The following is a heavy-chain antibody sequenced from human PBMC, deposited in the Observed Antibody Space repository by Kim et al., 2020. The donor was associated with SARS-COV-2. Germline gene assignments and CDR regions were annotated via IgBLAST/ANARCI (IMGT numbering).Heavy chain of an antibody. CDR3: AKDQKGLVVYDGFDY. J-gene: IGHJ4*02. CDR2: IGSSAVNT. CDR1: GFTFSSFA. D-gene: IGHD2-8*02. Sequence: GGSLRLSCAASGFTFSSFAMNWVRQAPGKGLEWVSSIGSSAVNTYYADSVKGRFTISRDNSKNRLYLQMNSLRAEDTAVYYCAKDQKGLVVYDGFDYWGQGTLVTVSS. V-gene: IGHV3-23*01.